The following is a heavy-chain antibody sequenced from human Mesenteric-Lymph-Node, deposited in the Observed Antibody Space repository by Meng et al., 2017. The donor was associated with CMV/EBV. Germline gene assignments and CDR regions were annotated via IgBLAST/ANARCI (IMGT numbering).Heavy chain of an antibody. V-gene: IGHV4-34*01. Sequence: HGQFHQWWAGLLKPSETLSVTCAVYGGSFSGYYWNWIRQSPEKGLEWIGEINHSGSTTYNPSFTSRIIISVDTSTNQISLNMSSVTAADTAVYYCARGSSYDILTGYFDYWGQGALVTVSS. CDR1: GGSFSGYY. J-gene: IGHJ4*02. CDR2: INHSGST. D-gene: IGHD3-9*01. CDR3: ARGSSYDILTGYFDY.